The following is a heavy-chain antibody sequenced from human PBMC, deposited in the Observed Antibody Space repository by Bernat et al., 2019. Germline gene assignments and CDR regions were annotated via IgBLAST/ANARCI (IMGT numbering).Heavy chain of an antibody. V-gene: IGHV4-34*01. Sequence: QVQLQQWGAGLLKPSETLSLTCAVYGGSFSGYYWSWIRQPPGKGLEWIGEINHSGRTNYNPSLKNRVTISVETSKNQLSLKLSSVTAADTAVYCGEKGGYSYGTRRNFDYWGQGTLVTVSS. CDR2: INHSGRT. J-gene: IGHJ4*02. CDR3: EKGGYSYGTRRNFDY. D-gene: IGHD5-18*01. CDR1: GGSFSGYY.